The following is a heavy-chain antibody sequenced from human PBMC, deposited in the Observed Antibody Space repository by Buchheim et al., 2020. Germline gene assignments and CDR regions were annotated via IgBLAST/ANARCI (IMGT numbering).Heavy chain of an antibody. CDR3: ARGFHQWLLQYDAFDI. CDR1: GFTFSSYG. V-gene: IGHV3-33*01. Sequence: QVQLVESGGGVVQPGRSLRLSCAASGFTFSSYGMHWVRQAPGKGLEWVAVIWYDGSNKYYADSVKGRFTIPRDNSKNTLYLQMNSLRAEDTAVYYCARGFHQWLLQYDAFDIWGQGT. CDR2: IWYDGSNK. D-gene: IGHD3-22*01. J-gene: IGHJ3*02.